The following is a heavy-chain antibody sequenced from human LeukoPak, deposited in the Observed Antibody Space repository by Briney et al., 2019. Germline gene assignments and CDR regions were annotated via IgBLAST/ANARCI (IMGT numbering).Heavy chain of an antibody. J-gene: IGHJ4*02. CDR1: GYTLTSYY. V-gene: IGHV1-46*01. Sequence: ASVKVSCKASGYTLTSYYMHWVRQAPGQGLEWMGIINPSGGSTSYAQKFQGRVTMTRDTSTSTVYMELSSLRSEDTAVYYCARDRGIVVVPAAIYDYWGQGTLVTVSS. D-gene: IGHD2-2*02. CDR2: INPSGGST. CDR3: ARDRGIVVVPAAIYDY.